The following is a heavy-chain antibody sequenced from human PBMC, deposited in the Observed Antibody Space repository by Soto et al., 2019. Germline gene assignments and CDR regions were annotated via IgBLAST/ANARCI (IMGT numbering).Heavy chain of an antibody. J-gene: IGHJ4*02. D-gene: IGHD3-3*01. CDR3: ARLPWRSGYYNLPLPIDY. CDR2: IIPIFGTA. Sequence: ASVKVSCKASGGTFSSYAISWVRQAPGQGLEWMGGIIPIFGTANYAQKFQGRVTITADESTSTAYMELSSLGSEDTAVYYCARLPWRSGYYNLPLPIDYWGQGTLVTVSS. V-gene: IGHV1-69*13. CDR1: GGTFSSYA.